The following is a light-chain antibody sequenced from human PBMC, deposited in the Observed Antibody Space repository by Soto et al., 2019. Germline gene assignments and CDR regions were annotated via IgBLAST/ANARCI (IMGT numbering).Light chain of an antibody. CDR2: GAS. J-gene: IGKJ1*01. Sequence: EIVMTQSPATLSVSPGERATLSCRASQSVSSNLAWYQQKPGQAPRLLIYGASTRATGIPARFSGSGSGTEFTLTISSLQSEDFAVYYCQQYNNWPPARTFGQGTKMDIK. V-gene: IGKV3-15*01. CDR3: QQYNNWPPART. CDR1: QSVSSN.